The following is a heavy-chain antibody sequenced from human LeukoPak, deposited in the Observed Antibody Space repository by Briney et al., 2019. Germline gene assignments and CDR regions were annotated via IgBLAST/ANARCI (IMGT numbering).Heavy chain of an antibody. CDR2: ISAYNGNT. Sequence: ASVKVSCKASGYTFTSYGISWVRQAPGQGLEWMGWISAYNGNTNYAQKLQGRVTMTTDTSTSTAYMELRNLRSDDTAVYYCARDLAYDSSGPIDYWGQGTLVTVSS. D-gene: IGHD3-22*01. J-gene: IGHJ4*02. CDR3: ARDLAYDSSGPIDY. V-gene: IGHV1-18*01. CDR1: GYTFTSYG.